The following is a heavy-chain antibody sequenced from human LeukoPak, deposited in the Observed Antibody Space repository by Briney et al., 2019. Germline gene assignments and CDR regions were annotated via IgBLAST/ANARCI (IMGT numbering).Heavy chain of an antibody. J-gene: IGHJ4*02. D-gene: IGHD2-2*01. V-gene: IGHV3-30*02. CDR1: GFTFSSYG. CDR3: AKDSIPVNIVVVPAAMSIDY. Sequence: GGSLRLSCAASGFTFSSYGMHWVRQDPGKGLEWVAFIRYDGSNKYYADSVKGRFTISRDNSKNTLYLQMNSLRAEDTAVYYCAKDSIPVNIVVVPAAMSIDYWGQGTLVTVSS. CDR2: IRYDGSNK.